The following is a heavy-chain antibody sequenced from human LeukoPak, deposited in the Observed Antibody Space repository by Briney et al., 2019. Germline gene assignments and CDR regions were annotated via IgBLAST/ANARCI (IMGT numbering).Heavy chain of an antibody. D-gene: IGHD2-2*01. CDR1: GFTFSSYA. Sequence: GGSLRLSCSASGFTFSSYAMHWVRQAPGKGLEYVSAISSNGGSTYYADSVKGRFTISRDNSKNTLYLQMSSLRAEDTAVYYCVKVPCSSTSCYYFDYWGRGTLVTVSS. CDR2: ISSNGGST. J-gene: IGHJ4*02. CDR3: VKVPCSSTSCYYFDY. V-gene: IGHV3-64D*06.